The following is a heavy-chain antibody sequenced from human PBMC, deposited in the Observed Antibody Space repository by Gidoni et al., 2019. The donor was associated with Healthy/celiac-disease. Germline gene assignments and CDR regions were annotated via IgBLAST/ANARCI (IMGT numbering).Heavy chain of an antibody. Sequence: EVQLVESGGGLVQPGWSLRLSCAASRFTFSSYAMRWVRQAPGKGLEWVSAISGSGVSKHYAVSVKGRFTISRDNSKNTLYLQMNSLRVDDTAVYYCARFIGDYFYYCMDVWGKGTTVTVSS. D-gene: IGHD3-10*01. V-gene: IGHV3-23*04. J-gene: IGHJ6*03. CDR3: ARFIGDYFYYCMDV. CDR2: ISGSGVSK. CDR1: RFTFSSYA.